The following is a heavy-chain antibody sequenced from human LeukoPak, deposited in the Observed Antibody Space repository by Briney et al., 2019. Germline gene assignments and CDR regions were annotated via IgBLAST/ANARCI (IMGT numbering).Heavy chain of an antibody. Sequence: SETLSLTCTVSGGSINSSNYFWGWIRQAPGKGLEWIGSIYYSGSTYYNPSLKSRVTISADMSKNQFSLRLYSVTAADTAVYYCARDRREDTAFGYYYYGMDVWGQGTTVTVSS. D-gene: IGHD5-18*01. CDR2: IYYSGST. CDR3: ARDRREDTAFGYYYYGMDV. V-gene: IGHV4-39*07. J-gene: IGHJ6*02. CDR1: GGSINSSNYF.